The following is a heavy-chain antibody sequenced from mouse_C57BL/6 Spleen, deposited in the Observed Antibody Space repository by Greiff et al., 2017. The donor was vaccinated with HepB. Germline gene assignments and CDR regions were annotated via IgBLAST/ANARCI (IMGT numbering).Heavy chain of an antibody. CDR3: TVYYGSSPPFAY. J-gene: IGHJ3*01. D-gene: IGHD1-1*01. CDR2: IDPENGDN. V-gene: IGHV14-4*01. Sequence: VQLKESGAELVRPGASVKLSCTASGFNIKDDYMHWVKQRPEQGLEWIGWIDPENGDNEYDSKFQGKATIPADTSSNTAYLQLSSLASEDTAVYYGTVYYGSSPPFAYWGQGTLVTVSA. CDR1: GFNIKDDY.